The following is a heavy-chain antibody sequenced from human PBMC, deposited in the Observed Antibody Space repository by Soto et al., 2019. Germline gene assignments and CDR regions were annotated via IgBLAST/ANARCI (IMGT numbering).Heavy chain of an antibody. Sequence: QVQLQQSGPGLVKPSQTLSVTCGISGDSVSSNRAAWNWLRQSPSRGLEWLGRTYYRSKGYNDYAVSVESRITINPDTSKNHLSLQLNFVTPEDTAVYFCARGEQYSGRIFDYWGQGTLVTVSS. CDR3: ARGEQYSGRIFDY. J-gene: IGHJ4*02. D-gene: IGHD1-26*01. CDR1: GDSVSSNRAA. CDR2: TYYRSKGYN. V-gene: IGHV6-1*01.